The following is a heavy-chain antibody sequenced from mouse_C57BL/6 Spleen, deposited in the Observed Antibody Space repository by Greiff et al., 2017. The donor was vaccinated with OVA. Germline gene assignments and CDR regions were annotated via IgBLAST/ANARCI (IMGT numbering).Heavy chain of an antibody. CDR3: ARNGDGYL. Sequence: QVQLQQSGAELARPGDSVTLSCTASGYTFTSYGISWVKQRTGQGLEWIGEIYPRSGTTYYNEKCKGKATLTADKSSSTAYMELRSLTSEDTAVYFCARNGDGYLWGQGTTLTVSS. CDR2: IYPRSGTT. CDR1: GYTFTSYG. J-gene: IGHJ2*01. D-gene: IGHD4-1*01. V-gene: IGHV1-81*01.